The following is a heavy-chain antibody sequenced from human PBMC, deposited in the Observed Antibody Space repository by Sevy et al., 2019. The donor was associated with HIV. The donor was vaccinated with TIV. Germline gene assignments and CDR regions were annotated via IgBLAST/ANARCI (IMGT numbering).Heavy chain of an antibody. CDR3: TNRGIVIITGFDY. CDR2: ISGSGGYT. CDR1: GFSFNLYA. Sequence: GGSLRLSCAASGFSFNLYAMTWVRQAPGKGLEWVSTISGSGGYTYYSDSVKGRFSISRDNSKNTVYLQMNSLRAEDTAVYYCTNRGIVIITGFDYWGQGTLVTVSS. V-gene: IGHV3-23*01. D-gene: IGHD1-20*01. J-gene: IGHJ4*02.